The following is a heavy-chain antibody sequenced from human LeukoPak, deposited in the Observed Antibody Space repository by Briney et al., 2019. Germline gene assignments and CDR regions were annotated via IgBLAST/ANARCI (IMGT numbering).Heavy chain of an antibody. J-gene: IGHJ4*02. V-gene: IGHV4-59*01. CDR3: ARGDPVGLFDD. D-gene: IGHD1-26*01. Sequence: TSSETLSLTCTMSGGSFSSDYWNWIRQPPGKGLEWIGYIFHSGTTNYNPSLKSRVTISVDTSKNHCSLRLSSVTAADTAVYYCARGDPVGLFDDWGQGILVTVSS. CDR2: IFHSGTT. CDR1: GGSFSSDY.